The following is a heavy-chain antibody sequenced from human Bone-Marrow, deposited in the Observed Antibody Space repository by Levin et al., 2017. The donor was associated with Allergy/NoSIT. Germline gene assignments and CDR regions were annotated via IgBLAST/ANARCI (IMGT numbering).Heavy chain of an antibody. CDR1: GFSVSINY. J-gene: IGHJ6*02. CDR2: IYSGGST. Sequence: GGSLRLSCAVSGFSVSINYMHWVRQAPGRGLEWVSIIYSGGSTYYADSVKGRFTISRDSSQNTLYLQMNSLSAEDTAVYYCARAATLTTLYYYYYAMDVWGQGTTVTVSS. CDR3: ARAATLTTLYYYYYAMDV. V-gene: IGHV3-66*01. D-gene: IGHD4-17*01.